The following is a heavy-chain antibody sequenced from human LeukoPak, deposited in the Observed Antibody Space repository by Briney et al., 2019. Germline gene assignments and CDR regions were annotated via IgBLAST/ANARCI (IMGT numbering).Heavy chain of an antibody. CDR1: GFTFSSYS. D-gene: IGHD3-22*01. J-gene: IGHJ3*02. Sequence: GGSLRLSCAASGFTFSSYSMNWVRQAPGKGLEWVSYISSSSSTIYYADSVKGRFTISRDNAKNSLYLQMNSLRAEDTAVYYCARWDYYDSSGYPGAFDIWGQGTMVTVSS. V-gene: IGHV3-48*01. CDR2: ISSSSSTI. CDR3: ARWDYYDSSGYPGAFDI.